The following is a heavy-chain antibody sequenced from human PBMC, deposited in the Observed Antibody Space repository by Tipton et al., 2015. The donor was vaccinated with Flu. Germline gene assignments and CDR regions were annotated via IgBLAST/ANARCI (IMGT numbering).Heavy chain of an antibody. Sequence: LVQSGAEVKKPGASVKVSCKASGYTFTSYGISWVRQAPGQGLEWMGWISAYNGNTNYAQKLQGRVTMTTDTSTSTAYMELRGLRSDDTAVYYCARDLLAYCGGDCYSRLGDAFDIWGQGTMVTVSS. D-gene: IGHD2-21*02. CDR3: ARDLLAYCGGDCYSRLGDAFDI. V-gene: IGHV1-18*01. J-gene: IGHJ3*02. CDR1: GYTFTSYG. CDR2: ISAYNGNT.